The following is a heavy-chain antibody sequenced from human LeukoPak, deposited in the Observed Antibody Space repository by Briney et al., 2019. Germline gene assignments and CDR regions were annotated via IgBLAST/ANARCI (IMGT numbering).Heavy chain of an antibody. CDR2: IYPGDSDT. V-gene: IGHV5-51*01. J-gene: IGHJ4*02. CDR1: GYSFTSYW. CDR3: ARHGWGFHPSHYYDSSGYSY. Sequence: GESLKISCKGSGYSFTSYWIGWVRQMPGKGLEWMGIIYPGDSDTRYSPSFQGQVTISADKSISTAYLQWSSLKASDTAMYYCARHGWGFHPSHYYDSSGYSYWGQGTLVTVSS. D-gene: IGHD3-22*01.